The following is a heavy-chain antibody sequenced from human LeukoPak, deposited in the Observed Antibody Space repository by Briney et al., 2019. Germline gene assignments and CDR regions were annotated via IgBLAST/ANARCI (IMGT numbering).Heavy chain of an antibody. J-gene: IGHJ6*03. V-gene: IGHV3-48*03. CDR2: ISSSGSTI. CDR1: GFTFSSYE. Sequence: GGSLRLFCAASGFTFSSYEMNWVRRAPAKGLEWVSYISSSGSTIYYADSVKGRFTISRDNAKNSLYLQMNSLRAEDTAVYYCASNTAMDSYYYYMDVWGKGTTVTVSS. CDR3: ASNTAMDSYYYYMDV. D-gene: IGHD5-18*01.